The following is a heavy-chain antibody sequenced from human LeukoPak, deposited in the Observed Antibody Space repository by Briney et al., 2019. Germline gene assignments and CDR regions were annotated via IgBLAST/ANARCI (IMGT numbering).Heavy chain of an antibody. V-gene: IGHV3-66*01. CDR3: ASITMVRGSSPLDP. J-gene: IGHJ5*02. Sequence: PGGSLRLSCAASGFTVSSNYMSWVRQAPGKGLEWVSVIYSGGSTYYADSVKGRFTISRDNSKNTLYLQMNSLRAEDTAVYYCASITMVRGSSPLDPWGQGTLVTVSS. CDR1: GFTVSSNY. D-gene: IGHD3-10*01. CDR2: IYSGGST.